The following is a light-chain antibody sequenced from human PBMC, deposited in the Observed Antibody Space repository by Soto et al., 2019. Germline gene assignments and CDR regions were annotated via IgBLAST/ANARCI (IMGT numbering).Light chain of an antibody. CDR2: DAS. J-gene: IGKJ2*01. CDR1: QSISRW. Sequence: DIQMTQSPSTLSASVGDRVTITCRASQSISRWVAWYQQKPGKAPQVLIYDASSLQSGVPSRFSGSRSGTEFTLTISSLQPDDFATYYCQQYNSYPTFGQGTKV. CDR3: QQYNSYPT. V-gene: IGKV1-5*01.